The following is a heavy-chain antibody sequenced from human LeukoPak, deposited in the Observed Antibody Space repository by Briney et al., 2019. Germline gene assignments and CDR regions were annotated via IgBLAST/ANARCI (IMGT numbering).Heavy chain of an antibody. CDR2: IIPIFGTP. D-gene: IGHD1-26*01. CDR3: ARGGGSYSYWFDP. V-gene: IGHV1-69*13. CDR1: GGTFSSHT. J-gene: IGHJ5*02. Sequence: ASVKVSCKASGGTFSSHTINWVRQAPGQGLEWMGGIIPIFGTPNYAQKFQGRVTISADESTSTAYMELSSLRSEDTAVYYCARGGGSYSYWFDPWGQGTLVTVSS.